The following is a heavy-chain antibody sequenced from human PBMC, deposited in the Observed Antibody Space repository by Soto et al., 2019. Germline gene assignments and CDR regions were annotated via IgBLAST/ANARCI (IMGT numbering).Heavy chain of an antibody. Sequence: QVQLQQWGAGLLKPSETLSLTCAVYGGSFSGYYWSWIRQPPGKGLEWIGEINHSGSTNYNPSLKSRVTISVDTSKNQFSLKLSSVTAADTAVYYCARIVVVPAAHAHTLDYWVQGTLVTVSS. V-gene: IGHV4-34*01. D-gene: IGHD2-2*01. J-gene: IGHJ4*02. CDR3: ARIVVVPAAHAHTLDY. CDR1: GGSFSGYY. CDR2: INHSGST.